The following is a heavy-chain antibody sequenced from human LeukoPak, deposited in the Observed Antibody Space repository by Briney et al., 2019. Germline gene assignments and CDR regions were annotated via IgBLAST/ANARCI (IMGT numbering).Heavy chain of an antibody. CDR3: ARNGTSSYFDY. J-gene: IGHJ4*02. Sequence: SETLSLTCAVSGYSISSAYYWGWIRPAPGKGLEWIGSIYHSGSTHYNPSLKSRVTISVDTPKNQFSLKLSAVTAADTAVYYCARNGTSSYFDYWGQGTLVTVSS. V-gene: IGHV4-38-2*01. CDR1: GYSISSAYY. CDR2: IYHSGST. D-gene: IGHD2-2*01.